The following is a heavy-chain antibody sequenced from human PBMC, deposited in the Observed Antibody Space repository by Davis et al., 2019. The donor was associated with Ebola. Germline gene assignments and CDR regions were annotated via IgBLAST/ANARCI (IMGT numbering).Heavy chain of an antibody. J-gene: IGHJ6*02. V-gene: IGHV5-10-1*01. CDR2: IDPSDTYT. CDR1: GYRFTSYW. CDR3: ARLGLGYGMDV. Sequence: GESLKISCKGSGYRFTSYWISWVRQMPGKGLERMGRIDPSDTYTNYSPSFHGHVTISVDKSISTAYLQWSSMKASDTAMYYCARLGLGYGMDVWGQGTTVTVSS.